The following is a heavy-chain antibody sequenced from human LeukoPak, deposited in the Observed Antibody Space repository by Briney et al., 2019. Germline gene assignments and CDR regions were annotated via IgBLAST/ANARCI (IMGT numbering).Heavy chain of an antibody. Sequence: SETLSLTCTISGGSISSYYWSWIRQPPGKGLEWIGYIYYSGSTNYNPSLKSRVTISVDTSKNQFSLKLSSVTAADTAVYYCAREGGITMIGGGAFDIWGQGTMVTVSS. D-gene: IGHD3-22*01. V-gene: IGHV4-59*12. CDR1: GGSISSYY. J-gene: IGHJ3*02. CDR3: AREGGITMIGGGAFDI. CDR2: IYYSGST.